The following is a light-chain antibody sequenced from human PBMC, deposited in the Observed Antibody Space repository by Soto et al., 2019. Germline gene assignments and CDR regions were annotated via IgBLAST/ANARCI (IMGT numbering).Light chain of an antibody. CDR2: GAS. CDR3: QQYYNWPRT. CDR1: QSVTSN. J-gene: IGKJ5*01. Sequence: EIVMSHSPSHLSVSPAGITPLPCWASQSVTSNLAWYRQRPGQAPRLLVYGASTRATGIPARYSGSGSGTEFTLTINSLQAEDCAVYYCQQYYNWPRTFGQGTRLAI. V-gene: IGKV3-15*01.